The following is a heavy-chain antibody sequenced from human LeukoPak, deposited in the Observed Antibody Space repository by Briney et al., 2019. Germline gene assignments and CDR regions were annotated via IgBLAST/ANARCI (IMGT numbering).Heavy chain of an antibody. CDR1: GDTFIIND. D-gene: IGHD6-13*01. CDR2: MNPNSGNT. J-gene: IGHJ3*02. Sequence: ASVKVSCKASGDTFIINDINWVRQATGQGLEWMGWMNPNSGNTGYAQKFQGRVTMTRNTSITTDYMELTDLRPEDTAVYYCARVTAAGTRTFDIWGQGTTVTVSS. CDR3: ARVTAAGTRTFDI. V-gene: IGHV1-8*01.